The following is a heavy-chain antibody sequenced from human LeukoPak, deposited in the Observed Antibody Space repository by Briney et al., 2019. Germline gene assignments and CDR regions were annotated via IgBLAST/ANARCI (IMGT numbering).Heavy chain of an antibody. V-gene: IGHV4-61*02. CDR1: GGSISSSSYY. Sequence: SETLSLTCTVSGGSISSSSYYWSWIRQPAGKGLEWIGRIYTSGSTNYNPSLKSRVTISVDTSKNQFSLKLSSVTAADTAVYYCARTNMVRGLYYFDYWGQGTLVTVSS. CDR2: IYTSGST. J-gene: IGHJ4*02. CDR3: ARTNMVRGLYYFDY. D-gene: IGHD3-10*01.